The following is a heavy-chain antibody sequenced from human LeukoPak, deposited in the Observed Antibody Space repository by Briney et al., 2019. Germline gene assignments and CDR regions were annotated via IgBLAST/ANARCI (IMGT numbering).Heavy chain of an antibody. V-gene: IGHV4-30-2*01. D-gene: IGHD2-2*01. CDR1: GGSISSGGYY. J-gene: IGHJ6*03. CDR2: IFHSGST. CDR3: ARIHIVVGCGTYPCSHYMDV. Sequence: SQTLSLTCTVSGGSISSGGYYWSWMRQAPGKGLEWIGYIFHSGSTYYNPSLKSRVSISVDRSKSQFSLKLTSVTAADTAVYYCARIHIVVGCGTYPCSHYMDVWGKGTTVTVSS.